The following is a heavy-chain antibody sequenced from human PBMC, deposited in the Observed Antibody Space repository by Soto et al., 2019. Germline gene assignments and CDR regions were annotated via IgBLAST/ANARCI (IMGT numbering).Heavy chain of an antibody. CDR2: TYWDDDN. CDR3: AHRLTLTATWNYGAFDF. CDR1: GFSITTYGVG. D-gene: IGHD1-7*01. Sequence: SGPTLVNPTQTLTLTCSLSGFSITTYGVGVGWVRPPPGKALEWLAFTYWDDDNRYNPSLKSRLSTMKYISRNQVVLTMTNMDPADTAKYYCAHRLTLTATWNYGAFDFWGQGALVTVSS. J-gene: IGHJ3*01. V-gene: IGHV2-5*02.